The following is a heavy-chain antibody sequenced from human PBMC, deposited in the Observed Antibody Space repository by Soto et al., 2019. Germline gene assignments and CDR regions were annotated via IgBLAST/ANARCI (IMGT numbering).Heavy chain of an antibody. Sequence: SVKVSCKASGGTFSSYAISWVRQAPGQGLEWMGGIIPIFGTANYAQKFQGRVTITADESTSTAYMELSSLRSEDTAVYYCARSRTSGDGGAFDIWGQGTMVTVSS. V-gene: IGHV1-69*13. CDR2: IIPIFGTA. CDR1: GGTFSSYA. J-gene: IGHJ3*02. D-gene: IGHD3-16*01. CDR3: ARSRTSGDGGAFDI.